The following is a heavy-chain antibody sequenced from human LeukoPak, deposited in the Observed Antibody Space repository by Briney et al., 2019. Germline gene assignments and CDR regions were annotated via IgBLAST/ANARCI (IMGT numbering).Heavy chain of an antibody. Sequence: SETLSLTCAVYGGSFSGYYWSWIRQPPGKGLEWIGEINHSGSTNYNPSLKSRVIISVDTSRSQLSLRLSSVTAADTAVYYCARIEGDNSLDYWGQGTLVTVSS. CDR3: ARIEGDNSLDY. CDR1: GGSFSGYY. J-gene: IGHJ4*02. D-gene: IGHD3-16*01. CDR2: INHSGST. V-gene: IGHV4-34*01.